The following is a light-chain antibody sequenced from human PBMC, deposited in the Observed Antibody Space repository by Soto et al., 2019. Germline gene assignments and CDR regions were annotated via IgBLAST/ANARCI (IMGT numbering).Light chain of an antibody. Sequence: EIVLTQSPATLYLSPGERATLSCRASQSVSSYLAWYQQKPGQAPRLLMYEASNRATGIPARFSGGGSGTDFTLTISSLEPEDFAVYYCQQRSDWPWTFGQGTKVEIK. CDR1: QSVSSY. CDR3: QQRSDWPWT. J-gene: IGKJ1*01. CDR2: EAS. V-gene: IGKV3-11*01.